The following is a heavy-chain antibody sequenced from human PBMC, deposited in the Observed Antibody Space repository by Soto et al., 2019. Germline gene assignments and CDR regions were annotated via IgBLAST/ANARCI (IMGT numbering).Heavy chain of an antibody. J-gene: IGHJ3*02. V-gene: IGHV3-23*01. CDR3: AKPTPPDYYDSSGYYSGAFDI. CDR1: GFTFTSYA. Sequence: GGSLRLSCPASGFTFTSYAMSWVRQAPGKGREWVSAISGSGGSTYYADSVKGRFTISRDNSKNTLYLQMNSLRAEDTAVYYCAKPTPPDYYDSSGYYSGAFDIWGQGTMVTVSS. CDR2: ISGSGGST. D-gene: IGHD3-22*01.